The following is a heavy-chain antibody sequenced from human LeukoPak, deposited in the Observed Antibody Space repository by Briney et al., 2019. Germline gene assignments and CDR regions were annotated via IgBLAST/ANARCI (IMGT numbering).Heavy chain of an antibody. CDR3: AREPRYSGSYYFDY. D-gene: IGHD1-26*01. CDR1: GGSISSYY. V-gene: IGHV4-4*07. J-gene: IGHJ4*02. CDR2: IYTSGSA. Sequence: SETLSLTCNVSGGSISSYYWSWIRQPAGKGLEWIGRIYTSGSANYSPSLKSRVTMSLDTSKNQFSLKLSSVTAADTAVYYCAREPRYSGSYYFDYWGQGTLVTVSS.